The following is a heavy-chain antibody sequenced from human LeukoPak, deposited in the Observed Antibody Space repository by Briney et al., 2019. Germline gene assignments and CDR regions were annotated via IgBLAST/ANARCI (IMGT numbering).Heavy chain of an antibody. Sequence: SQTLSLTCAISGDSVSSNSAAWNWIRQSPSRGLEWLGRTYYRSKWYNDYAVSVKSRITINPDTSKNQFSLQLNSVTPEDTALYYCARTDSGGYDLAYAFDIWGQGTMVTVSS. CDR1: GDSVSSNSAA. V-gene: IGHV6-1*01. CDR2: TYYRSKWYN. J-gene: IGHJ3*02. CDR3: ARTDSGGYDLAYAFDI. D-gene: IGHD5-12*01.